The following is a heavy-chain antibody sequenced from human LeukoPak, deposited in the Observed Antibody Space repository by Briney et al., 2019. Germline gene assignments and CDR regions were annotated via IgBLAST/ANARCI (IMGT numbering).Heavy chain of an antibody. J-gene: IGHJ4*02. CDR1: GYTFTGYY. CDR3: ARDQGIVGVASAFDY. CDR2: IDPKSGGT. D-gene: IGHD1-26*01. V-gene: IGHV1-2*02. Sequence: GASVKVSCKASGYTFTGYYIHWVRQDPGQGLEWMGWIDPKSGGTNNEQKFQGRVTMTRDTSINTAYMELSSLRSDDTAVYYCARDQGIVGVASAFDYWGQGTLVTVSS.